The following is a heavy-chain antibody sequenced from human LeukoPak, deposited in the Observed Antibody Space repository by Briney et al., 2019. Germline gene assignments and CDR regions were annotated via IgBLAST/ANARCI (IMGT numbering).Heavy chain of an antibody. J-gene: IGHJ3*02. CDR3: ARGGGEFSNDAFDI. Sequence: ASVKVSCKASGYTFTGYYMHWVRQAPGQGLEWMGWINPNSGGTNYAQKFQGWVTMTRDTSISTAYMELSRLRSDDTAVYYCARGGGEFSNDAFDIWGQGTMVTVSS. CDR1: GYTFTGYY. CDR2: INPNSGGT. D-gene: IGHD3-10*01. V-gene: IGHV1-2*04.